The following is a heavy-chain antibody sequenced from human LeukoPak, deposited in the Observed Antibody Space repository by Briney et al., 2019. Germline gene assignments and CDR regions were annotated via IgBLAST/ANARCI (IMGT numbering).Heavy chain of an antibody. J-gene: IGHJ5*02. V-gene: IGHV3-21*04. CDR2: ISSSSSYI. Sequence: GGSLRLSWAASGFTFSSYSMNWVRQAPGKGLEWVSSISSSSSYIYYADSVKGRFTISRDNAKNSLYLQMSSLRSEDTAVYYCARLGVVVADGIDPWGQGTLVTVSS. CDR1: GFTFSSYS. CDR3: ARLGVVVADGIDP. D-gene: IGHD2-15*01.